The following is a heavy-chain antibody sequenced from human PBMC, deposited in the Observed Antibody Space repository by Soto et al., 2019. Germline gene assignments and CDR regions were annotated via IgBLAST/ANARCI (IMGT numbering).Heavy chain of an antibody. CDR1: GFTFSSYA. D-gene: IGHD1-7*01. V-gene: IGHV3-23*01. J-gene: IGHJ4*02. CDR3: AKVPEPKKNRNYVALGGFDY. Sequence: EVQLLESGGGLVQPGGSLRLSCAASGFTFSSYAMSWVRQAPGKGLEWVSAISGSGGSTYYADSVKGRFTISRDNSKNTLYLQMDSPRAEDKAVYYCAKVPEPKKNRNYVALGGFDYWGQGTLVTVSS. CDR2: ISGSGGST.